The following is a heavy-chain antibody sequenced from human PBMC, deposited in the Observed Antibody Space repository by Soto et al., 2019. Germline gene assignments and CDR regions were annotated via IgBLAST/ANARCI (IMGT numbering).Heavy chain of an antibody. V-gene: IGHV4-59*08. J-gene: IGHJ4*02. CDR3: ALLGGVPSSSPGIAN. CDR2: IYYSGST. CDR1: GGSISSYY. Sequence: PSETLSLTCTVSGGSISSYYWSWIRQPPGKGLEWIGYIYYSGSTNYNPSLKSRITISVDTSKNQFSLKLSSVTAADTAIYYCALLGGVPSSSPGIANRAQRTPVTGSS. D-gene: IGHD6-13*01.